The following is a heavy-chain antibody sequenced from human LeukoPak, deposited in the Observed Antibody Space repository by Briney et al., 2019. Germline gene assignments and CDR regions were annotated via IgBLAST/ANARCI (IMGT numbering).Heavy chain of an antibody. CDR3: ASFTGYSSGWLRVDY. Sequence: SETLSLTCTISGGSISSNYWSWIRQPAGKGLEWIGRIYTSGSTNYNPSLKSRVTMSVDTSKNQFSLKLSSVTAADAAVYYCASFTGYSSGWLRVDYWGQGTLVTVSS. CDR1: GGSISSNY. CDR2: IYTSGST. D-gene: IGHD6-19*01. V-gene: IGHV4-4*07. J-gene: IGHJ4*02.